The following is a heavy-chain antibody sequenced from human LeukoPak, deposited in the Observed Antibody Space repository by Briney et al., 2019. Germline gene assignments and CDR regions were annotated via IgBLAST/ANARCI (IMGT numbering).Heavy chain of an antibody. CDR3: ARDHDWAFDL. CDR1: GFPLGSYV. CDR2: INHNAEMI. J-gene: IGHJ4*02. D-gene: IGHD3-9*01. V-gene: IGHV3-48*02. Sequence: GGSLRLSCEASGFPLGSYVMSWVRQAPGKGLEWIAYINHNAEMIFYPDFVKGRFSISRDNAKNSLYLQMNALRYEDTAIYYCARDHDWAFDLWGQGTLVTVSS.